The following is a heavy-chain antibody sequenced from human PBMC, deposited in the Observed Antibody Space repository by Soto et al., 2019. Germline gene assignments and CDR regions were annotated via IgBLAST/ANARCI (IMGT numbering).Heavy chain of an antibody. V-gene: IGHV3-23*01. CDR3: AKDPSAVLMVYAYLNWFDP. D-gene: IGHD2-8*01. CDR1: GFTFSSYA. Sequence: LSLTCAASGFTFSSYAMSWVRQAPGKGLEWVSAISGSGGSTYYADSVKGRFTISRDNSKNTLYLQMNSLRAEDTAVYYCAKDPSAVLMVYAYLNWFDPWGQGTLVTVSS. J-gene: IGHJ5*02. CDR2: ISGSGGST.